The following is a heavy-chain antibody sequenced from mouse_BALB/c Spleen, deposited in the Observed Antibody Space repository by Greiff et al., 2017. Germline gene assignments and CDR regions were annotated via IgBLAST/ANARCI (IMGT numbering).Heavy chain of an antibody. Sequence: QVQLKESGPGLVAPSQSLSITCTVSGFSLTGYGVNWVRQPPGKGLEWLGLIWGDGSTDYNSALKSRLSISKDNSKSQVFLKMNSLQTDDTARYYCARDAGEVPFAYWGQGTLVTVSA. V-gene: IGHV2-6-7*01. D-gene: IGHD2-14*01. J-gene: IGHJ3*01. CDR2: IWGDGST. CDR3: ARDAGEVPFAY. CDR1: GFSLTGYG.